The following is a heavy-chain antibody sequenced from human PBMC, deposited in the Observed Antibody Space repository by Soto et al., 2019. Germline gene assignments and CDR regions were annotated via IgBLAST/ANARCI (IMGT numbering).Heavy chain of an antibody. D-gene: IGHD2-15*01. Sequence: PSETLSLTCAVSGGSISSGGYSWSWIRQPPGKGLEWIGYIYHSGSTYYNPSLKSRVTISVDRSKNQFSLKLSSVTAADTAVYYCARGSVVAATLFDYWGQGTLVTGSS. CDR3: ARGSVVAATLFDY. CDR2: IYHSGST. J-gene: IGHJ4*02. CDR1: GGSISSGGYS. V-gene: IGHV4-30-2*01.